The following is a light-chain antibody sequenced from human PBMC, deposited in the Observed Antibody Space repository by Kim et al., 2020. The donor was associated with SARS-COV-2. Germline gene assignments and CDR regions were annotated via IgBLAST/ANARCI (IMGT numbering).Light chain of an antibody. V-gene: IGKV1-8*01. CDR2: DAS. J-gene: IGKJ1*01. CDR1: QDIRNH. Sequence: STGDTVTITCRASQDIRNHLVWYQQKPGKAPKLLIFDASILHSGVPSRFSGSGSGTDFTLTISGLQSEDFATYFCQQYYNYVSWTFGQGTKVDIK. CDR3: QQYYNYVSWT.